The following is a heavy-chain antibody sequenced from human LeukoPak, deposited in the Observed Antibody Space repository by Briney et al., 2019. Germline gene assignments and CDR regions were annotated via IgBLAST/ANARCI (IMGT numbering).Heavy chain of an antibody. Sequence: GGSLRLSCAASGFTVSSNYMSWVRQAPGKGLEWVSAISGSGGSTYYADSVKGRFTISRDNSKNTLYLQMNSLRAEDTAVYYCAKSRMSTIFGVVTYWGQGTLVTVSS. J-gene: IGHJ4*02. CDR3: AKSRMSTIFGVVTY. D-gene: IGHD3-3*01. CDR1: GFTVSSNY. V-gene: IGHV3-23*01. CDR2: ISGSGGST.